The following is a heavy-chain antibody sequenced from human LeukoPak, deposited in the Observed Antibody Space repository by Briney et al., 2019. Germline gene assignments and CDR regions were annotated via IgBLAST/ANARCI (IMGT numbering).Heavy chain of an antibody. CDR1: GFTFSPYA. CDR3: ARDYDYFSGHNLDAFDI. V-gene: IGHV3-7*01. J-gene: IGHJ3*02. Sequence: PGGSLRLSCAASGFTFSPYAMTWVRQAPGKGLEWVANIKEDGSAKSYVDSVKGRFTISRDNAKNSLYLQMDNLRVEDTAVYYCARDYDYFSGHNLDAFDIWGQGTTVTVSS. D-gene: IGHD2-15*01. CDR2: IKEDGSAK.